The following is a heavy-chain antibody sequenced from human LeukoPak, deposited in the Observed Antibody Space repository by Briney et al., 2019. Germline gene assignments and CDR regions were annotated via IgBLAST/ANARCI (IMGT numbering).Heavy chain of an antibody. D-gene: IGHD3-10*01. J-gene: IGHJ4*02. CDR3: ARLLYYSGSGNFDF. Sequence: SETLSLICTVSGGSISSRYWIWTRRAPGKGLEWIGYIYYSGSTNYNPSLRSRVTMSADTSKNQFSLKLSSMTAADTAVYYCARLLYYSGSGNFDFWGQGILVTVSS. CDR2: IYYSGST. CDR1: GGSISSRY. V-gene: IGHV4-59*11.